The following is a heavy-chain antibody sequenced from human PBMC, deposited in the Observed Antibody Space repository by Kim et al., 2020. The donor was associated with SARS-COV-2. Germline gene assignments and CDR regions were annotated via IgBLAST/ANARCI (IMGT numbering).Heavy chain of an antibody. CDR2: ISSSGSTI. D-gene: IGHD7-27*01. CDR1: GFTFSSYE. Sequence: GGSLRLSCAASGFTFSSYEMNWVRQAPGKGLEWISYISSSGSTIYYADSVKGRFTISRDNAKNSLYLQMNSLRAEDTAVYYCATTGSYWYFDLWGRGTLVTVSS. CDR3: ATTGSYWYFDL. J-gene: IGHJ2*01. V-gene: IGHV3-48*03.